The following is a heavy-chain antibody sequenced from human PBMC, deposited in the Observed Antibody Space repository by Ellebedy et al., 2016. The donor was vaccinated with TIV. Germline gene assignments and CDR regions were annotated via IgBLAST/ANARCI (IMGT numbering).Heavy chain of an antibody. Sequence: GESLKISCAASGFSFSSYWMTWVRQAPGKGLEWVANIKQDGSEKYYVDSVTGRFTLSRDNAKNSLYLQMNSLRAEDTAVYYGATDGSYGDYLSPTHAFVMWGQGTMVTVSA. V-gene: IGHV3-7*01. D-gene: IGHD4-17*01. J-gene: IGHJ3*02. CDR3: ATDGSYGDYLSPTHAFVM. CDR1: GFSFSSYW. CDR2: IKQDGSEK.